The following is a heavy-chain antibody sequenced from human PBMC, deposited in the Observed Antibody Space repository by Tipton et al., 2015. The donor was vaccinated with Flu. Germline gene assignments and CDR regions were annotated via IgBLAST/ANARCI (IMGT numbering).Heavy chain of an antibody. V-gene: IGHV4-59*08. D-gene: IGHD2-15*01. Sequence: TLSLTCTVSGGSISNSYWSWFRLPPGKGLEWIGYMYYSGSTYYNPFLKSRVTLSVDTSQSQISLKLSSVTAADTAVYFCARYQASPDCSGGICYRGGWFDPWGQGTQVIVSS. J-gene: IGHJ5*02. CDR2: MYYSGST. CDR1: GGSISNSY. CDR3: ARYQASPDCSGGICYRGGWFDP.